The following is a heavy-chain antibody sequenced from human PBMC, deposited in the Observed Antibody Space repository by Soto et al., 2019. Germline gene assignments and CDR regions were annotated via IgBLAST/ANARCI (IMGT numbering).Heavy chain of an antibody. CDR3: ARVLRPYYYDSSGYYFDY. Sequence: PSETLSLTCTVSGGSISSSSYYWGWIRQPPGKGLEWIGSIYYSGSTYYNPSLKSRVTISVDTSKNQFSLKLSSVTAADTAVYYCARVLRPYYYDSSGYYFDYWGQGTLVTVSS. CDR1: GGSISSSSYY. V-gene: IGHV4-39*01. D-gene: IGHD3-22*01. J-gene: IGHJ4*02. CDR2: IYYSGST.